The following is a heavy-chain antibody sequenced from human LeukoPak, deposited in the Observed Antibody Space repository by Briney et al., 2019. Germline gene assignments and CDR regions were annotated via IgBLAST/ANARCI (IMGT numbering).Heavy chain of an antibody. CDR1: GFTFSSYA. J-gene: IGHJ4*02. V-gene: IGHV3-30-3*01. Sequence: GRSLRLSCAASGFTFSSYAMHWVRQAPGKGLEWVAVISYDGSNKYYADSVKGRFTISRDNSKNTLYLQMNSLRAEDTAVYYCATGVASDYWGQGTLVTVSS. CDR2: ISYDGSNK. D-gene: IGHD3-3*01. CDR3: ATGVASDY.